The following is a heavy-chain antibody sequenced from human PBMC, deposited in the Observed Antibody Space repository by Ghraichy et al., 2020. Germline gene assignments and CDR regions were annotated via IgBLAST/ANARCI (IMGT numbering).Heavy chain of an antibody. CDR3: ATNGRAARTGFDF. CDR2: INPDGGGT. D-gene: IGHD5-18*01. V-gene: IGHV1-46*01. CDR1: GYIFTNYH. J-gene: IGHJ4*02. Sequence: ASVKVSCKASGYIFTNYHMHWVRQAPGQGLEWMGLINPDGGGTTYAQMIQGRVTMTRDTSTSTVYMELSSLRSEDTAVYYCATNGRAARTGFDFWGQGTLVTVSS.